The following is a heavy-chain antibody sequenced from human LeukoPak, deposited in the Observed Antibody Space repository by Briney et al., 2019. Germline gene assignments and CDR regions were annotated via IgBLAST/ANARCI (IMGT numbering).Heavy chain of an antibody. D-gene: IGHD2-15*01. CDR3: VRDKCSGITCYSLDP. J-gene: IGHJ5*02. V-gene: IGHV1-18*01. Sequence: ASVKVSCKASGYIFTNYGISWVRQAPGQGLEWMGWISAYNGNTKYAQKFQGRVTVTTDIPTTTAYMELRSPRSDDTAIYYCVRDKCSGITCYSLDPWGQGTLVTVSS. CDR2: ISAYNGNT. CDR1: GYIFTNYG.